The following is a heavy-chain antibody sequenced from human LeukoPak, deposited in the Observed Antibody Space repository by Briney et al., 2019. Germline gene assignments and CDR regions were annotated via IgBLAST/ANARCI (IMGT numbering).Heavy chain of an antibody. CDR3: ARLTYYDFWRGYNYAFDI. V-gene: IGHV1-2*02. D-gene: IGHD3-3*01. CDR1: GYTFTGYY. CDR2: INPNSGGT. Sequence: ASVKVSCKASGYTFTGYYMYGVRRAPGQGLEWRGWINPNSGGTNYAQKSQGRVTMNRDTSISTAYLELRRLRSDDTAVYYCARLTYYDFWRGYNYAFDIWGQGTMVTVSS. J-gene: IGHJ3*02.